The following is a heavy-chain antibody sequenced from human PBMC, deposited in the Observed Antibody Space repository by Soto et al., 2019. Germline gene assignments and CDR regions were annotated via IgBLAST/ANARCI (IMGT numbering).Heavy chain of an antibody. J-gene: IGHJ5*02. CDR2: ISYDGSNK. CDR1: GFTFSSYA. Sequence: GGSLRLSCAASGFTFSSYAMHWVRQAPGKGLEWVAVISYDGSNKYYADSVKGRFTISRDNSKNTLYLQMNSLRAEDTAVYYCAGSYGDYDGWFDPWGQGTLVTVSS. CDR3: AGSYGDYDGWFDP. V-gene: IGHV3-30-3*01. D-gene: IGHD4-17*01.